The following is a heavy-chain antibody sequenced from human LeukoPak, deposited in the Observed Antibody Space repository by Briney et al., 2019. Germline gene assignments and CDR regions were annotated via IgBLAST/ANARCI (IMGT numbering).Heavy chain of an antibody. V-gene: IGHV4-30-4*08. Sequence: PSETLSLTCTVSGGSISSGDYYWSWIRQPPGKGLEWIGYIYYSGSTYYNPSLKSRVTISVDTSKNQFSLKLSSVTAADTAVYYCARDGYSYGYGWYFDLWGRGTLVTVSS. CDR3: ARDGYSYGYGWYFDL. J-gene: IGHJ2*01. CDR1: GGSISSGDYY. D-gene: IGHD5-18*01. CDR2: IYYSGST.